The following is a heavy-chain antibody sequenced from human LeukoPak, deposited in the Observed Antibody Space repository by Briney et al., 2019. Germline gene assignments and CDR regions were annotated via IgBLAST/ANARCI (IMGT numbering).Heavy chain of an antibody. CDR1: GGSISSSSYY. CDR3: AREAGSVTTYSYYYYYGMDV. Sequence: TSETLSLTCTVSGGSISSSSYYWGWIRQPPGKGLEWIGSIYYSGSTYYNPSLKSRVTISVDTSKNQFSLKLSSVTAADTAVYCCAREAGSVTTYSYYYYYGMDVWGQGTTVIVSS. V-gene: IGHV4-39*01. J-gene: IGHJ6*02. CDR2: IYYSGST. D-gene: IGHD4-17*01.